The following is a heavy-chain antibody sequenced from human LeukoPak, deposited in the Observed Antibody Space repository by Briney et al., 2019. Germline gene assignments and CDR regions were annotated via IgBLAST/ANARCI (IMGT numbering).Heavy chain of an antibody. CDR2: IKSDGSST. V-gene: IGHV3-74*01. CDR1: GFTFSSYW. Sequence: PGGSLRLSCVASGFTFSSYWMHWVRQAPGKGLVWVSRIKSDGSSTNYADSVKGRFTISRDNAKNTLYLQMNSLRTEDTAVYYCARGLPNYYGMDDWGQGTTVTVSS. J-gene: IGHJ6*02. CDR3: ARGLPNYYGMDD.